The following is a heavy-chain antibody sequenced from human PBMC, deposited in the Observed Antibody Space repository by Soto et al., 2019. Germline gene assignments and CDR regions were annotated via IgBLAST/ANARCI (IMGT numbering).Heavy chain of an antibody. D-gene: IGHD3-3*01. CDR3: ARGTYDDYFCYMDV. Sequence: GALRLSCAASGSIFSNYAMSWVRQAPGKGLEWVSRISDSGGSTYYADSVQGRFTISRDNSRNTLYLQMNSLGAEDTALYYCARGTYDDYFCYMDVWGKGTTVTVSS. CDR1: GSIFSNYA. CDR2: ISDSGGST. J-gene: IGHJ6*03. V-gene: IGHV3-23*01.